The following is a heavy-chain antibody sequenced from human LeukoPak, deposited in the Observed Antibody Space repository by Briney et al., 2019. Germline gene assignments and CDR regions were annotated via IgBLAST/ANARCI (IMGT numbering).Heavy chain of an antibody. J-gene: IGHJ6*02. CDR1: GFTFDDYA. CDR2: ISYDGSNK. V-gene: IGHV3-30*18. Sequence: PGGSLRLSCAASGFTFDDYAMHWVRQAPGKGLEWVAVISYDGSNKYYADSVKGRFTISRDNSKNTLYLQMNSLRAEDTAVYYCAKDDPMDVWGQGTTVTVSS. CDR3: AKDDPMDV.